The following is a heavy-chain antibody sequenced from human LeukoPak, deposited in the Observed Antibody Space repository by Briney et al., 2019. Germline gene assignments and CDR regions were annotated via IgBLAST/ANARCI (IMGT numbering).Heavy chain of an antibody. J-gene: IGHJ4*02. CDR2: IKSKTDGGTT. Sequence: PGGSLRLSCAASGFTFSNAWMSWVRQAPGKGLEWVGRIKSKTDGGTTNYAAPVKGRFTISRDDSKNTLYLQMDSLKTEDTAVYYCAKHLKSGYSYGRGLDYWGQGTLVTVSS. CDR3: AKHLKSGYSYGRGLDY. V-gene: IGHV3-15*01. D-gene: IGHD5-18*01. CDR1: GFTFSNAW.